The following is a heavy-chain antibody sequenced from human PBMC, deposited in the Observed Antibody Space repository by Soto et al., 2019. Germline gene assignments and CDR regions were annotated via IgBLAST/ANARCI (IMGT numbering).Heavy chain of an antibody. CDR3: ARMVRCSNIDYYHYMDV. J-gene: IGHJ6*03. CDR1: GYTFTSHG. CDR2: ISANNGDT. Sequence: QVQLVQSGAEVKKPGASVKVSCKASGYTFTSHGISWVRQAPGQGLEWMGWISANNGDTNYAQKFQGRFTVTTDTSTSTGYMELRSLRSEDTAVYYCARMVRCSNIDYYHYMDVWGKGTTVTVSS. D-gene: IGHD3-10*01. V-gene: IGHV1-18*01.